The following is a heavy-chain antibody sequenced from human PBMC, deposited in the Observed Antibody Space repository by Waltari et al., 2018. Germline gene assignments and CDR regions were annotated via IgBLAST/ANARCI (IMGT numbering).Heavy chain of an antibody. Sequence: QLQLQVSGPGLVKPSETLSLTCTVSDGSISSGNYYWGWIRQSPGKGLEWIGSIYYSGSTSYNPSLKSRVTISVDTPKHQFSLKLSSVTAADTAVYYCARSLHIFRAAAGMFDYWGQGSLVIVSS. CDR3: ARSLHIFRAAAGMFDY. J-gene: IGHJ4*02. V-gene: IGHV4-39*01. D-gene: IGHD6-13*01. CDR2: IYYSGST. CDR1: DGSISSGNYY.